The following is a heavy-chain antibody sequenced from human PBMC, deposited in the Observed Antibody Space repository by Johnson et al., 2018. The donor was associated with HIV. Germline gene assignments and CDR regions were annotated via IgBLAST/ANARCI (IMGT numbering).Heavy chain of an antibody. J-gene: IGHJ3*01. V-gene: IGHV3-23*04. CDR2: ISGSGDSA. D-gene: IGHD5-18*01. CDR1: GFTFSSYA. Sequence: VQLVESGGGLVQPGGSLRLSCAASGFTFSSYAMSWVRQAPGKGLEWVPAISGSGDSAYYADSVKGRFTISRDNSKNTLYLQMDSLRAVDTAVFDCAKDRIRSTAPDTFDVWGQGTMVTVSS. CDR3: AKDRIRSTAPDTFDV.